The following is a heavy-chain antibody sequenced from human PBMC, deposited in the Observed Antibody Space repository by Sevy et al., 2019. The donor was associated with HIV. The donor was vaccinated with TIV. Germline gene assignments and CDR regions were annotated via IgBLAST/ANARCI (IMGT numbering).Heavy chain of an antibody. V-gene: IGHV3-30*18. D-gene: IGHD1-26*01. CDR2: ISHDGINE. J-gene: IGHJ6*02. CDR3: ANAYSGSYSHSYLYALDV. Sequence: GGSLRLSCTGSGFSFSYYGIHWVRQAPGKGLDWVALISHDGINEYYADSVKGRLTISRDNSRNTVYVEMNSLRNEDTAIYFCANAYSGSYSHSYLYALDVWGQGTTVTVSS. CDR1: GFSFSYYG.